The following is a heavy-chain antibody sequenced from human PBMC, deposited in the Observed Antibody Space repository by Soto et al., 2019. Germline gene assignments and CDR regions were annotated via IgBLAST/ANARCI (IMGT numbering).Heavy chain of an antibody. Sequence: PGGSLRLSCAASGFTFSSYAMHWVRQAPGKGLEWVAVISYDGSNNYYADSVKGRFTISRDNSKNTLYLQMNSLRAEDTAVYYCARGRSHGSGSYGAYYYYGMDVWGQGTTVTVSS. J-gene: IGHJ6*02. CDR1: GFTFSSYA. V-gene: IGHV3-30-3*01. CDR2: ISYDGSNN. CDR3: ARGRSHGSGSYGAYYYYGMDV. D-gene: IGHD3-10*01.